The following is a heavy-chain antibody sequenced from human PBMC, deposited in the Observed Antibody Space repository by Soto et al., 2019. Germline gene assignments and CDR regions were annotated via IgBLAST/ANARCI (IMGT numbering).Heavy chain of an antibody. D-gene: IGHD3-10*01. Sequence: GGSLRLSCAASGFTFSSYGMHWVRQAPGKGLEWVAVIWYDGSNKYYADSVKGRFTISRDNSKNTLYLQMNSLRAEDTAVYYCARVLVRGVIRGPFGYWGQGTLVTVSS. V-gene: IGHV3-33*01. J-gene: IGHJ4*02. CDR2: IWYDGSNK. CDR1: GFTFSSYG. CDR3: ARVLVRGVIRGPFGY.